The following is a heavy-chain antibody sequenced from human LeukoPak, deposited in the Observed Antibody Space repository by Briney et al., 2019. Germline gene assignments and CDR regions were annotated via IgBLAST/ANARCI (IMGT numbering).Heavy chain of an antibody. V-gene: IGHV4-38-2*02. D-gene: IGHD1-26*01. CDR3: ATRRGWELTPFDY. Sequence: SETLSLTCTVSGYSISSGYYWGWIRQPPGKGLEWIGSIYHSGSTYYDPSLKSRVTISVDTSKNQFSLKLSSVTAADTAVYYCATRRGWELTPFDYWGQGTLVTVSS. CDR2: IYHSGST. J-gene: IGHJ4*02. CDR1: GYSISSGYY.